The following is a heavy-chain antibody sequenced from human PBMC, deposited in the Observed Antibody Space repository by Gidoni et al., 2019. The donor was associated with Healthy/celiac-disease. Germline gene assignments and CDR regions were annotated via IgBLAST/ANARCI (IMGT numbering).Heavy chain of an antibody. J-gene: IGHJ3*02. CDR2: IRGSGGST. V-gene: IGHV3-23*01. D-gene: IGHD4-17*01. Sequence: EVQLLESGGGLVQPGGSLRLSCAASGFTFSSYAMRWVRQAPGQGMGWVSAIRGSGGSTYYADSVKGRFTISRDNSKNTLYLQMNSLRAEDTAVYYCAKDGMTTVTEDAFDIWGQGTMVTVSS. CDR1: GFTFSSYA. CDR3: AKDGMTTVTEDAFDI.